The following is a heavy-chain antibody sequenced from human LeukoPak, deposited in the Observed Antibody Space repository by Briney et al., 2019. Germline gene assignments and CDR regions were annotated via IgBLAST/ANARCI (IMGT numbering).Heavy chain of an antibody. D-gene: IGHD2-2*01. CDR2: ISGSGGST. V-gene: IGHV3-23*01. Sequence: PGGSLRLSCAASGFTFSSYAMSWVRQAPGKGLEWVSAISGSGGSTYYADSVKGRFTISRDNSKNTPYRQTNSLRAEDTAVYYCAKPIVVVPAAMGWFDPWGQGTLVTVSS. J-gene: IGHJ5*02. CDR3: AKPIVVVPAAMGWFDP. CDR1: GFTFSSYA.